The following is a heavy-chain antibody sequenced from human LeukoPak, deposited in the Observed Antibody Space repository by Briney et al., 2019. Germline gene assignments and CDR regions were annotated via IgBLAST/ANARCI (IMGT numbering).Heavy chain of an antibody. Sequence: SETLSLTCTVSGGSISSSSYCWGWIRQPPGKGLEWIGSIYYSGSTYYNPSLKSRVTISVDTSKNQFSLKLSSVTAADTAVYYCARLWGSGSYNYWGQGTLVTVSS. CDR3: ARLWGSGSYNY. J-gene: IGHJ4*02. CDR2: IYYSGST. CDR1: GGSISSSSYC. V-gene: IGHV4-39*01. D-gene: IGHD3-10*01.